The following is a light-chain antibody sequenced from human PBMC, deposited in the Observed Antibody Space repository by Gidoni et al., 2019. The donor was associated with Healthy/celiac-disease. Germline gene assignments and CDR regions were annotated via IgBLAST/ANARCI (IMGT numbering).Light chain of an antibody. CDR2: GAS. CDR1: QRISSN. Sequence: EIVLTQSPATLSVSPGERATLSCRASQRISSNLAWYQQKPGQAPRLLIYGASTTATGVPARFSGSGSGTEFTLTISSLQSEDFAIYYCQQYNVWPPLTFGGXTKVEIK. V-gene: IGKV3-15*01. J-gene: IGKJ4*01. CDR3: QQYNVWPPLT.